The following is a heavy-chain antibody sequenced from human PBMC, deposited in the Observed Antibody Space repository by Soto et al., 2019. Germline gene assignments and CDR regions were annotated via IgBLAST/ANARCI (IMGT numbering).Heavy chain of an antibody. CDR3: ARIGYSSSSFDY. CDR2: INQDGSVK. V-gene: IGHV3-7*01. D-gene: IGHD6-6*01. Sequence: EVQLVESGGGLVQPGGSLRLSCAASGFTFNNYWMSWVRQAPGKGLEWVANINQDGSVKYYADSVKCRITIYRDNAKNSVSLQVSSLRAEDTAVSYCARIGYSSSSFDYWGQGNLLTVPS. J-gene: IGHJ4*02. CDR1: GFTFNNYW.